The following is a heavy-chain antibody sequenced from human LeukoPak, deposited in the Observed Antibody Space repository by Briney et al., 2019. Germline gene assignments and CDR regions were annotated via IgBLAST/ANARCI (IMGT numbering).Heavy chain of an antibody. J-gene: IGHJ4*02. CDR3: TSPTRSGWYDIDY. Sequence: ETLSLTCAVYGGSFSGYYWSWIRQPPGKGLEWVGRIKSKTDGGTTDYAAPVKGRFTISRDDSTNTLYLQMNSLKTEDTAAYYCTSPTRSGWYDIDYWGQGTLVTVSS. V-gene: IGHV3-15*01. CDR1: GGSFSGYY. CDR2: IKSKTDGGTT. D-gene: IGHD6-19*01.